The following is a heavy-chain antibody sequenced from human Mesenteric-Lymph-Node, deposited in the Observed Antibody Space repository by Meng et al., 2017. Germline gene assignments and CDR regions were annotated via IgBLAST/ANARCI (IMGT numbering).Heavy chain of an antibody. D-gene: IGHD3-3*02. J-gene: IGHJ4*02. Sequence: QVQLSHAGPVIFTPSVSLTCTGAGYGGSFSDYYWSWIRRPPGKGLEWIGEINHGGSTNYNPSLKSRVTISVDTSKNQLSLRLSSMTAADTAVYYCARGPTEHSFDYWGQGTLVTASS. V-gene: IGHV4-34*01. CDR3: ARGPTEHSFDY. CDR2: INHGGST. CDR1: GGSFSDYY.